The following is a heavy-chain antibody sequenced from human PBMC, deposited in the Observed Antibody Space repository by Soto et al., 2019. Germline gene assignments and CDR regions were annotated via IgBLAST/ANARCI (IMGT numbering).Heavy chain of an antibody. J-gene: IGHJ4*01. CDR1: GFTFSNYG. D-gene: IGHD5-12*01. V-gene: IGHV3-33*01. CDR3: ARDHSGYCFDY. Sequence: GGSLRLSCAASGFTFSNYGMHWVRQAPGKGLEWVAVIWYDGSKKEYGDSVRGRFTISRDDSKNTLYLQMNSLRAEDTAVYYCARDHSGYCFDYWGHGTLVTVSS. CDR2: IWYDGSKK.